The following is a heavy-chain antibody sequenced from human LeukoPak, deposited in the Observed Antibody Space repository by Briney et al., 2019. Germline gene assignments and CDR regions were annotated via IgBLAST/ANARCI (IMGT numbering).Heavy chain of an antibody. V-gene: IGHV3-48*02. CDR1: GFTFTTYS. D-gene: IGHD4-23*01. CDR3: ARIYGGNPRKGHFDY. J-gene: IGHJ4*02. Sequence: SGGSLRLSCAASGFTFTTYSMNWVRQAPGKGLEWVSYISGGSSTMNYADSVKGRFTISRDNAKNSLYLQMNSLRDEDTAVYYCARIYGGNPRKGHFDYWGQGTLVTVSS. CDR2: ISGGSSTM.